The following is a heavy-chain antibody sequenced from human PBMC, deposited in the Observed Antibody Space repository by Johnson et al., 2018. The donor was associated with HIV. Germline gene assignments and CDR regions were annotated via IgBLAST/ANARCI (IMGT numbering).Heavy chain of an antibody. Sequence: VHLVESGGGVVQPGRSLRLSCAASGFTFSSYGMHWVRQAPGKGLEWVAVISYDGSNKYYADSVKGRFTISRDNSKNTLYLQMNSLRAEDTAVHYCAKAGGPYYDFWSGIHAFDIWGQGTMVTVSS. D-gene: IGHD3-3*01. CDR1: GFTFSSYG. J-gene: IGHJ3*02. CDR3: AKAGGPYYDFWSGIHAFDI. CDR2: ISYDGSNK. V-gene: IGHV3-30*18.